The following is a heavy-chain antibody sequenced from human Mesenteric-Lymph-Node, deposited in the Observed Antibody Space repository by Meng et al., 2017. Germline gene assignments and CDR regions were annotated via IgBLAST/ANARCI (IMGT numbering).Heavy chain of an antibody. CDR2: INPSGGST. D-gene: IGHD5-18*01. Sequence: ASVKVSCKASGYTFTSYGISWVRQAPGQGLEWMGIINPSGGSTNYAQKFQGRVTMTRDTSTSTVYMGLSSLRSEDTAVYYCAREADVDPAMGTNAFDIWGQGTMVTVSS. V-gene: IGHV1-46*01. CDR1: GYTFTSYG. CDR3: AREADVDPAMGTNAFDI. J-gene: IGHJ3*02.